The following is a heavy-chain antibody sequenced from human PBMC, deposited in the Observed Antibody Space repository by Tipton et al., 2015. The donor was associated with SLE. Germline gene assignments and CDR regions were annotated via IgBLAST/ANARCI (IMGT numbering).Heavy chain of an antibody. CDR2: IYYSGST. CDR1: GGSISSYY. J-gene: IGHJ3*01. Sequence: TLSLTCTVSGGSISSYYWSWIRQPPGKGLEWIGYIYYSGSTNYNPSLKSRVTISVDTSKKQVSLKLSSVTAADTAMYYCVRERKYVVRFRELVAPDLWGQGTAITVSS. D-gene: IGHD1-26*01. V-gene: IGHV4-59*12. CDR3: VRERKYVVRFRELVAPDL.